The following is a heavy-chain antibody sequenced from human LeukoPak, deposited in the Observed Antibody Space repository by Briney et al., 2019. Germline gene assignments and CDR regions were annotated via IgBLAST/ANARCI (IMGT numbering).Heavy chain of an antibody. CDR2: ITKTGSAI. J-gene: IGHJ4*02. Sequence: GGSLRLSCAVSGFTITNSEVNWVRQAPGKGLEWLSHITKTGSAIYYADSVKGRFTVSRDNAKNSLYVQMNSLTAEDTAVYYCVIGVVGGTNHWGQGTLVTVSS. CDR3: VIGVVGGTNH. D-gene: IGHD1-26*01. V-gene: IGHV3-48*03. CDR1: GFTITNSE.